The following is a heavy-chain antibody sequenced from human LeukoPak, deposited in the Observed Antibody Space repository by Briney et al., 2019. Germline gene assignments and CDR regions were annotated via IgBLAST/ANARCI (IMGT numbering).Heavy chain of an antibody. J-gene: IGHJ4*02. Sequence: GGSLRLSCAASGFTFSDYYMTWIRLAPGRGLEWVSYISSSGSSIYYADSVKGRFTISRDNAKNSLYLQMNSLRVEDTAFYYCARGNLGGPIDYWGQGTLVTVSS. V-gene: IGHV3-11*04. CDR3: ARGNLGGPIDY. CDR2: ISSSGSSI. CDR1: GFTFSDYY. D-gene: IGHD3-16*01.